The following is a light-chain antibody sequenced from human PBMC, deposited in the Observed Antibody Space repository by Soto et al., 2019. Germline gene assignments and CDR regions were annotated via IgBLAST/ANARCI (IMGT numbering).Light chain of an antibody. Sequence: EIVMTQSPATLSVSPGERATLSCRASQSVSNNLAWYQKKPGQAPRLLIYGAYTRATGIPARFSGSGSGTDFTLTISSLQSEDFAFYYCQQYNNWWTFGQGTRVDIK. CDR2: GAY. CDR1: QSVSNN. CDR3: QQYNNWWT. J-gene: IGKJ1*01. V-gene: IGKV3-15*01.